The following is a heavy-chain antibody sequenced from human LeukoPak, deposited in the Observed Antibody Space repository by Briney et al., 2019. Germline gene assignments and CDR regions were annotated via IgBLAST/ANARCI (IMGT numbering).Heavy chain of an antibody. Sequence: PGGSLRLSCAASGFTFSSYNMNWVRQAPGKGLEWVSSISSSSSYVYYADSVKGRFTISRDNAKNSLYLQMNSLRAEDTAVYYCARARETVRLYYFDYWGQGTLVTVSS. D-gene: IGHD1-14*01. CDR3: ARARETVRLYYFDY. CDR2: ISSSSSYV. V-gene: IGHV3-21*01. CDR1: GFTFSSYN. J-gene: IGHJ4*02.